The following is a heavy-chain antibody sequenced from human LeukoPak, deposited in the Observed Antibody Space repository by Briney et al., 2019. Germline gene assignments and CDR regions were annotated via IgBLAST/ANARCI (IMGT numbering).Heavy chain of an antibody. D-gene: IGHD5-18*01. Sequence: GGSLRLSCAASGFTFSSYEMNWVRQAPGKGLEWVSSISSSSSYIYYADSVKGRFTISRDNAKNSLYLQMNSLRAEDTAVYYCASRGYSYGNWFDPWGQGTLVTVSS. CDR1: GFTFSSYE. J-gene: IGHJ5*02. CDR2: ISSSSSYI. V-gene: IGHV3-21*01. CDR3: ASRGYSYGNWFDP.